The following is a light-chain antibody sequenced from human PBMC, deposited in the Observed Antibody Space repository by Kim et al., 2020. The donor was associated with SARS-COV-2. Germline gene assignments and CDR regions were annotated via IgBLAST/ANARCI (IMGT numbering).Light chain of an antibody. CDR3: NSRDSSGNHPWV. CDR2: GKN. CDR1: SLRSYY. V-gene: IGLV3-19*01. Sequence: LGQTVRITCQGDSLRSYYASWYQQKPGQAPVLVIYGKNNRPSGIPDRFSGSSSGKTASLTITGAQAEDEADYYCNSRDSSGNHPWVFGGGTQLTVL. J-gene: IGLJ3*02.